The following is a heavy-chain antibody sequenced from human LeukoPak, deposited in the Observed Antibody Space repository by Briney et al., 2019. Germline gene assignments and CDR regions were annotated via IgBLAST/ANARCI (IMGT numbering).Heavy chain of an antibody. Sequence: VASVTVSCKASGYTFTSYGISWVRQAPGQGLEWMGWISAYNGNTNYAQKLQGRVTMTTDTSTSTAYMELRSLRSDDTAVYYCARCTGGGSCYGVRYWGQGTLVTVSS. V-gene: IGHV1-18*01. D-gene: IGHD2-15*01. CDR1: GYTFTSYG. CDR2: ISAYNGNT. CDR3: ARCTGGGSCYGVRY. J-gene: IGHJ4*02.